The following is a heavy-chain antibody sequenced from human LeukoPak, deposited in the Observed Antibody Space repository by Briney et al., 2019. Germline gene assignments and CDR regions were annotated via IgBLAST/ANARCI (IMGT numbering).Heavy chain of an antibody. D-gene: IGHD6-6*01. CDR2: VDPEDGET. CDR3: ASLLYSSSSGFDY. J-gene: IGHJ4*02. CDR1: GYTFTDYY. V-gene: IGHV1-69-2*01. Sequence: GATVKISCKVSGYTFTDYYMHWVQQAPGKGVEWMGLVDPEDGETIYAEKFQGRVTITADTSTDTAYMELSSLRSEDTAVYYCASLLYSSSSGFDYWGQGTLVTVSS.